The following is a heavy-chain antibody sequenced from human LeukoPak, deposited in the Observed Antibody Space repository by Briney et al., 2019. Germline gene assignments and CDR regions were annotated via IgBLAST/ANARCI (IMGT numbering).Heavy chain of an antibody. CDR3: ARGVAVAARYYFDY. CDR1: GYTLTGYY. J-gene: IGHJ4*02. Sequence: ASVKVSCKASGYTLTGYYMHWVRQAPGQGLEWMGWINPNSGGTNYVQKFQGWVTMTRDTSISTAYMELSRLRSDDTAVYYCARGVAVAARYYFDYWGQGTLVTVSS. CDR2: INPNSGGT. V-gene: IGHV1-2*04. D-gene: IGHD6-19*01.